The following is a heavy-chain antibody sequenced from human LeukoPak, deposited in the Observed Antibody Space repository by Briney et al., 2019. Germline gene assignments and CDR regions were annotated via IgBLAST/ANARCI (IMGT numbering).Heavy chain of an antibody. CDR1: GGTFSSYT. Sequence: SVKVSCKASGGTFSSYTISWVRQAPGQGLEWMGRIIPILGIANYAQKFQGRVTITADKSTSTAYMELSSLRSEDTAVYYCARDQGSSWSKRGLYFHDWGQGTLVTVSS. D-gene: IGHD6-13*01. CDR2: IIPILGIA. CDR3: ARDQGSSWSKRGLYFHD. J-gene: IGHJ1*01. V-gene: IGHV1-69*04.